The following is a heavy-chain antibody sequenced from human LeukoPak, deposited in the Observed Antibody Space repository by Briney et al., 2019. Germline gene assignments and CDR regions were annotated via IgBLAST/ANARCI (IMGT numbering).Heavy chain of an antibody. CDR3: AKPEDSGYDGLV. CDR2: IYSGGST. D-gene: IGHD5-12*01. Sequence: GGSLRLSCAASGFTVSSNYMSWVRQAPGKGLEWVAVIYSGGSTYYADSVKGRFTISRDNSKNTLYLQMNSLRAEDTAVYYCAKPEDSGYDGLVWGQGTLVTVSS. J-gene: IGHJ4*02. V-gene: IGHV3-53*01. CDR1: GFTVSSNY.